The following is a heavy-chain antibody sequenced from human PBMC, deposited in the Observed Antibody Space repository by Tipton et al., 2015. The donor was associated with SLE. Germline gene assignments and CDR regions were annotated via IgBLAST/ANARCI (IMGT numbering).Heavy chain of an antibody. D-gene: IGHD1-1*01. CDR2: INHSGST. J-gene: IGHJ4*02. CDR3: ASGVEGGGFDY. V-gene: IGHV4-34*01. Sequence: TLSLTCAVYGGSFSGYYWSWIRQPPGKGLEWIGEINHSGSTNYNPSLKSGFTISVATSKNQFSLKLSSVTAADTAVYYCASGVEGGGFDYWGQGTLVTVSS. CDR1: GGSFSGYY.